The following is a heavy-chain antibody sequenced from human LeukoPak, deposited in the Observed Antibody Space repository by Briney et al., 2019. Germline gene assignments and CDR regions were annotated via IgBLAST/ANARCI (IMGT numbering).Heavy chain of an antibody. CDR2: IKQDGTEK. V-gene: IGHV3-7*01. J-gene: IGHJ4*02. Sequence: GSLRLSCAASGFTFSSYWMNWVRQAPGKGLERVANIKQDGTEKYYVDSVKGRFTISRDNAKNSLYLQMNSLRAEDTAVYYCARVLRGGMDYWGQGTLVTVSS. CDR1: GFTFSSYW. CDR3: ARVLRGGMDY.